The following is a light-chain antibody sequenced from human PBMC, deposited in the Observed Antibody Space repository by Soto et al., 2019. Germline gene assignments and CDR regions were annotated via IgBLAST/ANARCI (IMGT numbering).Light chain of an antibody. CDR2: WAS. J-gene: IGKJ2*01. CDR1: QSILYSSNNKNY. Sequence: DIVMTQSPDSLTVSLGERATINCKSSQSILYSSNNKNYLAWYQQRPGQPPRLLIYWASTRESGVPDRFSGSGSVTDFTLTISRLQAEDVAVYYCQQYYATPPITFGQGTKLEIK. V-gene: IGKV4-1*01. CDR3: QQYYATPPIT.